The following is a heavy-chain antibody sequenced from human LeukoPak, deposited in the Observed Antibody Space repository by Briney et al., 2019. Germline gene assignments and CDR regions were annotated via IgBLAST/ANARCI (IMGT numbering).Heavy chain of an antibody. CDR3: AREGGTAEIGDFDY. J-gene: IGHJ4*02. CDR1: GFAFTFSTSG. V-gene: IGHV3-30*02. CDR2: IQYDDSEK. Sequence: GGSLRLSCAASGFAFTFSTSGMHWVRQAPGKGLEWVAFIQYDDSEKSYADSVKGRCTTSRDNSKNTVYLQMNSLRVEDTAVYYCAREGGTAEIGDFDYGARGPLFTVSS. D-gene: IGHD1-7*01.